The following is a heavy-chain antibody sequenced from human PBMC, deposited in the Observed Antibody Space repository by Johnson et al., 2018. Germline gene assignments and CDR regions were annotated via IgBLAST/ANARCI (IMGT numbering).Heavy chain of an antibody. V-gene: IGHV3-9*01. CDR1: GFTFDDYA. CDR2: ISWNSGSI. D-gene: IGHD3/OR15-3a*01. CDR3: AKGTGSYYYYYGMDV. Sequence: VESGRSLRLSCAASGFTFDDYAMHWVRPAPGKGLEWVSGISWNSGSIGYADSVKGRFTISRDNAKNSLYLQMNSLRAEDTALYSCAKGTGSYYYYYGMDVWGQGTTVTVS. J-gene: IGHJ6*02.